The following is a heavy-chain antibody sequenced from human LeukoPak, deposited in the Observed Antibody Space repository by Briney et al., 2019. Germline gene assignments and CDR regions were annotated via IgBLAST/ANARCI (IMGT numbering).Heavy chain of an antibody. V-gene: IGHV1-46*01. Sequence: ASVKVSCKASGYTFTSYYIHWVRQAPGQGLEWMGIINPSGGSTSYAQKFQGRVTMTRDTSTSTVYMELSSLRSEDTAVCYCARGDYGDYSSGGEFDYWGQGTLVIVSS. D-gene: IGHD4-17*01. J-gene: IGHJ4*02. CDR3: ARGDYGDYSSGGEFDY. CDR2: INPSGGST. CDR1: GYTFTSYY.